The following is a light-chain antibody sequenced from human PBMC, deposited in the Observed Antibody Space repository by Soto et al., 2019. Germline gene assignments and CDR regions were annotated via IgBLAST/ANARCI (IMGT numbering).Light chain of an antibody. V-gene: IGKV3-15*01. J-gene: IGKJ1*01. Sequence: EIVMTQSPATLSVSPGERVCLSCRASQSVSSNLAWYQQKPGQAPRLLIYGASTRATGIPARFSGSGSGTEFTLTISSLQSEDFAVYYCQQYNNWPRTFGQGTKVDIK. CDR1: QSVSSN. CDR2: GAS. CDR3: QQYNNWPRT.